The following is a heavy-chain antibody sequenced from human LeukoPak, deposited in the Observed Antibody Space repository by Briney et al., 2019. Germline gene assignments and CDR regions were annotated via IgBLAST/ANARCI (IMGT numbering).Heavy chain of an antibody. Sequence: GGSLRLSSAVSGFTFSDGWMSWVRQAPGKGLEWIGRIKSKNDGETTNYAAPVRGRFTISRDDSTNTLFLQMNSLKTEDTAVYYCTTYMAARPEYFRHWGQGTLVIVSS. V-gene: IGHV3-15*01. CDR2: IKSKNDGETT. J-gene: IGHJ1*01. CDR3: TTYMAARPEYFRH. CDR1: GFTFSDGW. D-gene: IGHD6-6*01.